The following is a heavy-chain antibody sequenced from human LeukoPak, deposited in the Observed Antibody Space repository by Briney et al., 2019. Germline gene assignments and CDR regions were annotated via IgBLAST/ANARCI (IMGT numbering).Heavy chain of an antibody. CDR3: ARDETTVTTGFDY. CDR2: IYHSGST. J-gene: IGHJ4*02. Sequence: PSETLSLTCTVSGYSISSGYYWGWIRQPPGKGLEWIGSIYHSGSTYYNPSLKSRVTISVDTSKSQFSLKLSSVTAADTAVYYCARDETTVTTGFDYWGQGTLVTVSS. CDR1: GYSISSGYY. V-gene: IGHV4-38-2*02. D-gene: IGHD4-17*01.